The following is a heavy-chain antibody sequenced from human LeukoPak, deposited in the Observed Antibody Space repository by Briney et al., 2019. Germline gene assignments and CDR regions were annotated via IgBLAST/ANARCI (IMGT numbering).Heavy chain of an antibody. CDR2: ISSTGGTI. V-gene: IGHV3-48*03. Sequence: PGGSLRLSCAAPGFTFSSYEMNWVRQAPGKGLEWVSYISSTGGTIYYADSVKGRFTISRDNAKNSLYLQMNSLRAEDTAVYYCARGYSYGQYWGQGTLVTVSS. CDR1: GFTFSSYE. J-gene: IGHJ4*02. CDR3: ARGYSYGQY. D-gene: IGHD5-18*01.